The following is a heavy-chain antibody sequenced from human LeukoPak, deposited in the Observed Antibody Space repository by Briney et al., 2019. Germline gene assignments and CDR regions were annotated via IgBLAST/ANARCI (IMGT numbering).Heavy chain of an antibody. CDR1: GITSTNYA. V-gene: IGHV3-23*01. D-gene: IGHD5-12*01. Sequence: GGSLRLSCAASGITSTNYAMNWVRQAPGKGLEWVSVLIGSSGSTDYADSVKGRFTISRDNSKNTVFLQMNSLRAEDTAIYYCAKGAYDYIEIGYFDSWGQGTLVTVSS. J-gene: IGHJ4*02. CDR3: AKGAYDYIEIGYFDS. CDR2: LIGSSGST.